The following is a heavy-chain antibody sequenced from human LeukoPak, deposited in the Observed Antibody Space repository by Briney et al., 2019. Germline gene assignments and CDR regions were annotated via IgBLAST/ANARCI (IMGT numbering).Heavy chain of an antibody. CDR3: ARADYDYLDP. CDR1: GGIFSNYA. J-gene: IGHJ5*02. Sequence: SVKVSCKASGGIFSNYAITWVRQAPGQGLEWMGEIIPILGTSKYAQMFQGRVTITADESTSTDYMELSSLRSEDTAMYYCARADYDYLDPWAQGTLHPVSS. CDR2: IIPILGTS. V-gene: IGHV1-69*01. D-gene: IGHD2/OR15-2a*01.